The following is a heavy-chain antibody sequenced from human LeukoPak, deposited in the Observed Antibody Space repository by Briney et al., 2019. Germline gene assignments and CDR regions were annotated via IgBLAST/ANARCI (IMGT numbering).Heavy chain of an antibody. V-gene: IGHV1-18*01. CDR3: AREKDGPRVTIFGVAPSYFDY. Sequence: ASVKVSCTASGYTFTTHNINWVRQAPGQGLEWMGWISAYNGNTNSDQKFQGKVTMTTDTSTNTAYMELRSLTSDDTAVYYCAREKDGPRVTIFGVAPSYFDYWGQGTLVTVSS. J-gene: IGHJ4*02. CDR2: ISAYNGNT. D-gene: IGHD3-3*01. CDR1: GYTFTTHN.